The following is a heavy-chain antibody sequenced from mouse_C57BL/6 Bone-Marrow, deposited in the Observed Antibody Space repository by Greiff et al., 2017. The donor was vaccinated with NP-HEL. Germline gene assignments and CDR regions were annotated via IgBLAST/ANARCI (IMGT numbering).Heavy chain of an antibody. CDR2: IYPGSGST. Sequence: VQGVESGAELVRPGASVKLSCKASGYTFTDYYINWVKQRPGHGLEWIARIYPGSGSTYYNEKFKGTATLTAEKSSSTAYMHLSSLTSEDSAVYIRAGAFVPDYFDYWGQGTTLTVSS. J-gene: IGHJ2*01. CDR1: GYTFTDYY. V-gene: IGHV1-76*01. CDR3: AGAFVPDYFDY. D-gene: IGHD3-1*01.